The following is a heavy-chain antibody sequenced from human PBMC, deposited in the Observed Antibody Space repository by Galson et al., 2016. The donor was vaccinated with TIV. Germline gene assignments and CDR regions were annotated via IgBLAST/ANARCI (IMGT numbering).Heavy chain of an antibody. CDR3: AKMDSSGFDYVRRFDF. Sequence: SLRLSCAASRFTFSSYAMSWVRQAPGKGLEWVSAISLSGGRTYYADSVKGRFTFSRDNSKNTLYLQMSSLRADDTAVYFCAKMDSSGFDYVRRFDFWGQGTLATVSS. J-gene: IGHJ4*02. V-gene: IGHV3-23*01. CDR2: ISLSGGRT. CDR1: RFTFSSYA. D-gene: IGHD3-22*01.